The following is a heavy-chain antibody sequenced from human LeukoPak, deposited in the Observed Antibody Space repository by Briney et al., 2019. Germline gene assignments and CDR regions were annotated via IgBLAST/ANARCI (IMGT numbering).Heavy chain of an antibody. Sequence: SVKVSCKASGGTFSSYAISWVRQAPGQGLEWMGGIIPFFGTANYAQKFQGRVTITTDESTSTAYMELSSLRSEDTAVYYCAREVGGYYGEDYYYYYMDVWGKGTTVTVSS. CDR1: GGTFSSYA. V-gene: IGHV1-69*05. D-gene: IGHD3-3*01. CDR3: AREVGGYYGEDYYYYYMDV. CDR2: IIPFFGTA. J-gene: IGHJ6*03.